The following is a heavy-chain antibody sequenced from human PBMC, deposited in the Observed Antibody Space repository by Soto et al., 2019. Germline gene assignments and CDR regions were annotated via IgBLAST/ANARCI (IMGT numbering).Heavy chain of an antibody. V-gene: IGHV3-23*01. CDR1: GFTFSSYA. Sequence: GGSLRLSCAASGFTFSSYAMSWVRQAPGKGLEWVSAISGSGGSTYYADSVKGRFTISRDNSKNTLYLQMNSLRAEDTAVYYCAKGTIGQWLVQPAVYYFDYWGQGTLVTVSS. CDR2: ISGSGGST. D-gene: IGHD6-19*01. J-gene: IGHJ4*02. CDR3: AKGTIGQWLVQPAVYYFDY.